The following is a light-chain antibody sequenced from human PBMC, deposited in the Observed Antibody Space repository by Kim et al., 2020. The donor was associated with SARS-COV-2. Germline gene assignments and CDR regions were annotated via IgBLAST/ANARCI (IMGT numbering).Light chain of an antibody. CDR1: QSVRSNY. CDR2: TAS. J-gene: IGKJ1*01. CDR3: QQYGSSPWT. V-gene: IGKV3-20*01. Sequence: LAPGERATLSCRASQSVRSNYLAWYQQKPGQAPRLLIYTASTRASGIPDRFSGSGSGTDFTLTISRLEPEDFAVYYCQQYGSSPWTFGQGTKLEI.